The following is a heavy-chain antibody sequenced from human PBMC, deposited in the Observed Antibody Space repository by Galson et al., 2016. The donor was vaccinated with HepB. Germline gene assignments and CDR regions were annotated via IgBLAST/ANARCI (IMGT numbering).Heavy chain of an antibody. CDR3: AKGGTPDDQTVNYAMDV. V-gene: IGHV3-23*01. J-gene: IGHJ6*02. CDR1: GFSFSSYA. CDR2: ISGTSASI. Sequence: SLRLSCAVSGFSFSSYAMNWVRQAPGQGLEWVSVISGTSASIFYGDSVKGRFTISRDNSKTTLYLQMNILRAEDTAVYYCAKGGTPDDQTVNYAMDVWGQGTTVTVSS. D-gene: IGHD2-15*01.